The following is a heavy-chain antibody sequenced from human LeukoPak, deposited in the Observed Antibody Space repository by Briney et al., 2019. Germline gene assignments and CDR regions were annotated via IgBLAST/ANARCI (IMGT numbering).Heavy chain of an antibody. CDR2: IIPILGIA. CDR1: GGTFSSYA. V-gene: IGHV1-69*04. J-gene: IGHJ2*01. D-gene: IGHD2-21*01. Sequence: GASVKVSCKASGGTFSSYAISWVRQAPGQGLEWMGRIIPILGIANYAQKFQGRVTITADKSTSTAYMELSSLRPEDTAVYYCARKGIGWYFDLWGRGTLVTVSS. CDR3: ARKGIGWYFDL.